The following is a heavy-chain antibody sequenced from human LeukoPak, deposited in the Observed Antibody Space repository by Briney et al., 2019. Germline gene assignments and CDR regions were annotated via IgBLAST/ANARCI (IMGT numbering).Heavy chain of an antibody. V-gene: IGHV3-23*01. Sequence: PAWSLRLACPAAGFTFSSFAMTWVRQAPEKGLEWVSVINTGGGTTDYADSVKGRFTISRDNSKNTLYLQMNSLRAEDTAVYYCAKGSGWYVWGQGTLVTVSS. CDR2: INTGGGTT. D-gene: IGHD6-19*01. J-gene: IGHJ4*02. CDR1: GFTFSSFA. CDR3: AKGSGWYV.